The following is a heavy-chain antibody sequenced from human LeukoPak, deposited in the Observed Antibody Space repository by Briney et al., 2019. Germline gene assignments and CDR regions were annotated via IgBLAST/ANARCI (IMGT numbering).Heavy chain of an antibody. Sequence: SETLSLTCAVYGGSFSGYYWSWIRQPPGKGLEWIGEINHSGSTNYNPSLKSRVTISVDTSKNQFSLKLSSVTAADTAVYYCARQASYYDFWSGLIMYPFDYWGQGTLVTVSS. D-gene: IGHD3-3*01. CDR3: ARQASYYDFWSGLIMYPFDY. J-gene: IGHJ4*02. CDR1: GGSFSGYY. CDR2: INHSGST. V-gene: IGHV4-34*01.